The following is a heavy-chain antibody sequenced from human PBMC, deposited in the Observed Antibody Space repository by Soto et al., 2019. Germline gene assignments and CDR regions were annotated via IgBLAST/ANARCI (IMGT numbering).Heavy chain of an antibody. Sequence: PGGSLRLSCAASGFIFTNYAMNWVRQAPGKGLEWVSVIGGRGNSAYYADSVQGRFTISRDNSKNTLSIQMSSLTADDTAIYYCVREGRGSFDFWGRGTMVTVSS. CDR2: IGGRGNSA. CDR3: VREGRGSFDF. J-gene: IGHJ3*01. V-gene: IGHV3-23*01. D-gene: IGHD5-12*01. CDR1: GFIFTNYA.